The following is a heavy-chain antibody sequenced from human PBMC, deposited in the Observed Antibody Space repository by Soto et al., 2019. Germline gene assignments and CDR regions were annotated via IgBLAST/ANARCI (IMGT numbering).Heavy chain of an antibody. D-gene: IGHD3-16*01. J-gene: IGHJ6*02. V-gene: IGHV1-18*01. Sequence: QVQLVQSGDEVKKPGASVKVSCKASGYIFVNYGIAWVRQAPRQGLEWMGWISPYTGNTHSASKVQGRLTMTTDTAXSTAYMDMGSLTSDDTAVYYCVMVDNYVTPTPQDVWGQGTTVTVSS. CDR2: ISPYTGNT. CDR1: GYIFVNYG. CDR3: VMVDNYVTPTPQDV.